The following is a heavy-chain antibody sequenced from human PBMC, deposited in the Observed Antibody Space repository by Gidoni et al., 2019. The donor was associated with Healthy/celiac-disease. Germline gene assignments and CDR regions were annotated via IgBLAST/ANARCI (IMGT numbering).Heavy chain of an antibody. CDR2: ISGNSGSI. D-gene: IGHD6-19*01. CDR1: GFTFDDYA. J-gene: IGHJ3*02. Sequence: EVQLVESGGGLVQPGRSLRLSCAASGFTFDDYAMHWVRQAPGKGLEWVSVISGNSGSIGYADSVKGRFTISRDNAKNSLYLQMNSLRAEDTALYYCAKDRIEVAMNAFDIWGQGTMVTVSS. CDR3: AKDRIEVAMNAFDI. V-gene: IGHV3-9*01.